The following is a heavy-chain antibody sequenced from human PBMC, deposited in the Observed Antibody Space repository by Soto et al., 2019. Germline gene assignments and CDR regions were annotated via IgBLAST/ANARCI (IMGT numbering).Heavy chain of an antibody. J-gene: IGHJ6*02. CDR1: GFTFSSYA. Sequence: GGSLRLSCAASGFTFSSYAMHWVRQAPGKGLEWVAVISYDGSNKYYADSVKGRFTISRDNSKNTLYLQMNSLRAEDTAVYYCASSMVRGVIFHYYYGMDVWGQGTTVTVSS. D-gene: IGHD3-10*01. CDR2: ISYDGSNK. V-gene: IGHV3-30-3*01. CDR3: ASSMVRGVIFHYYYGMDV.